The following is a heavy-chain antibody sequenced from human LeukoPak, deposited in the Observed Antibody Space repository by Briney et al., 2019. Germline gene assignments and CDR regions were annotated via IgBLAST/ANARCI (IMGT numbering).Heavy chain of an antibody. CDR3: ARAAAGTPALDY. D-gene: IGHD6-13*01. CDR2: INPNSGGT. Sequence: ASVKVSCKASGYTFTGYYIHWVRQAPGQGLEWMGWINPNSGGTNYAQKFQGRVTMTRDTSISTAYMELSRLRSDDTAVYYCARAAAGTPALDYWGQGTLVTVSS. CDR1: GYTFTGYY. J-gene: IGHJ4*02. V-gene: IGHV1-2*02.